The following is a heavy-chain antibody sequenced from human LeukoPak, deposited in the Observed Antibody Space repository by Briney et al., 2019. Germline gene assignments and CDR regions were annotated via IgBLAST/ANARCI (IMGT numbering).Heavy chain of an antibody. Sequence: SETLSLTCTVSGGSISSGGYYWSWICQHPGKGLEWIGYIYYSGSTYYNPSLKSRVTISVDTSKNQFSLKLSSVTAADTAVCYCARDVTNNWFDPWGQGTLVTVSS. CDR3: ARDVTNNWFDP. D-gene: IGHD2-21*02. J-gene: IGHJ5*02. V-gene: IGHV4-31*03. CDR1: GGSISSGGYY. CDR2: IYYSGST.